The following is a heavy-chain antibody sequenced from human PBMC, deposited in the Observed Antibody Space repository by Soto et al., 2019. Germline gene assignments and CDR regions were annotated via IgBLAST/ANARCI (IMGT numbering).Heavy chain of an antibody. CDR3: ARPDRDGYNYDY. J-gene: IGHJ4*02. V-gene: IGHV3-23*01. CDR2: ISDSGRTT. Sequence: VHLLESGGGLVQPGGSLRLSCAASGFTFSFYAMNWVRQAPGKGLEWVSGISDSGRTTYYADSVKGRFTISRDNAKNKRHLQLNSRKVDDTAVYYCARPDRDGYNYDYWGQGTLVTVSS. CDR1: GFTFSFYA. D-gene: IGHD5-12*01.